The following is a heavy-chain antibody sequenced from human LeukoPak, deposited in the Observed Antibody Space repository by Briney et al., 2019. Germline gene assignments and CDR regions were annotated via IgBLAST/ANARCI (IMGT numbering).Heavy chain of an antibody. CDR1: GFTFSDYF. Sequence: GGSLRLSCAASGFTFSDYFMSWIRQAPGKGLQWVSYISSDGSIIKYADSVKGRLTISRDNAKNSLYLQMKSLRAEDTAVYYCARGSFGPGRPVYWGQGSLVTVSS. V-gene: IGHV3-11*01. D-gene: IGHD3/OR15-3a*01. CDR2: ISSDGSII. CDR3: ARGSFGPGRPVY. J-gene: IGHJ4*02.